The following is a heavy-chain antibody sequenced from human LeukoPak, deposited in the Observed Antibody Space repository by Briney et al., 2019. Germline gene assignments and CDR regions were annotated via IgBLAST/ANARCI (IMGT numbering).Heavy chain of an antibody. Sequence: GGSLRLSCAASGFTVSSNYMSWVRQAPGKGLEWVSVIYSGGSTYYADSVKGRFTISRDNSKNTLFLQMNSLRAEDTAMYYCARVTSGWSFNDYYFDYWGQGTLVTVSS. J-gene: IGHJ4*02. CDR1: GFTVSSNY. CDR2: IYSGGST. V-gene: IGHV3-53*01. D-gene: IGHD6-19*01. CDR3: ARVTSGWSFNDYYFDY.